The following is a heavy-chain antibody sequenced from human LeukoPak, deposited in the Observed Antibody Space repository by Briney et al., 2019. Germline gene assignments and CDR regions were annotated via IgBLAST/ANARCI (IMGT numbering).Heavy chain of an antibody. D-gene: IGHD1-26*01. V-gene: IGHV3-30*02. Sequence: GGSLRLSCAASGFTFSSYGMHWVRQAPGKGLEWVAFIRYDGSNKYYADSLKGRFTISRDHSKNTLYLQMNSLRAEDTAVYYCAKDGRGDRPEPVTGYYYYMDVWGKGTTVIISS. CDR3: AKDGRGDRPEPVTGYYYYMDV. CDR1: GFTFSSYG. CDR2: IRYDGSNK. J-gene: IGHJ6*03.